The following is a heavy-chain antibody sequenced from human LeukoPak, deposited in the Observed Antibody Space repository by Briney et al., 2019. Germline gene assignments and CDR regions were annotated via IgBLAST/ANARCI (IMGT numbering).Heavy chain of an antibody. V-gene: IGHV3-66*01. CDR3: ARDFYGGNSEVVSWHFDL. Sequence: GGSLRLSCAASGFTVSTNYMSWVRQAPGRGLEWVSVIYSGGSSTYYADAVKGRFTISRDNSKNTLYLQMNSLRAEDTAVYYCARDFYGGNSEVVSWHFDLWGRGTLVTVSS. D-gene: IGHD4-23*01. CDR2: IYSGGSST. J-gene: IGHJ2*01. CDR1: GFTVSTNY.